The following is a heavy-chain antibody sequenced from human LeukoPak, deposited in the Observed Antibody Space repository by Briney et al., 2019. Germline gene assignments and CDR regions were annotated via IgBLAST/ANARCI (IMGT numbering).Heavy chain of an antibody. D-gene: IGHD6-19*01. Sequence: AETLSLTCTVSGCSISSSSYYWGWIRQPPGKGLEGIGSIDDSRSTYYNPSLKSRATISVDTSKNQFSLKLSSVTAADTDVYYCATGYSSGWYYYYMDVWGKGTTVTVSS. V-gene: IGHV4-39*01. CDR3: ATGYSSGWYYYYMDV. J-gene: IGHJ6*03. CDR2: IDDSRST. CDR1: GCSISSSSYY.